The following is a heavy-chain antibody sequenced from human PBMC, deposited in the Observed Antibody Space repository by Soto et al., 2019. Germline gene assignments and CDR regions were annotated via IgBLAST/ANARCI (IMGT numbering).Heavy chain of an antibody. D-gene: IGHD3-22*01. Sequence: GSLRLSCAASGFTFSGSAMHWVRQASGKGLEWVGRIRSKANSYATAYAASVKGRFTISRDDSKNTAYLQMNSLRAEDTAVYYCARDDAYYYDSSGYYPDFWGQGTLVTVSS. CDR3: ARDDAYYYDSSGYYPDF. CDR2: IRSKANSYAT. J-gene: IGHJ4*02. CDR1: GFTFSGSA. V-gene: IGHV3-73*01.